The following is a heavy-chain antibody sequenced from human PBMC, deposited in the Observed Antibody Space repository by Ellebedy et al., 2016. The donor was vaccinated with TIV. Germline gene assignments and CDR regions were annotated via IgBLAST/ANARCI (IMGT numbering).Heavy chain of an antibody. J-gene: IGHJ4*02. CDR1: GIRISPYW. D-gene: IGHD2-21*02. CDR2: ITGSGAHT. V-gene: IGHV3-23*01. Sequence: GESLKISCAVSGIRISPYWMNWVRQAPGKGLEWVSGITGSGAHTYSADSVKGRFTISRDNSKSTLYLQMNSLRAEDTAVYYSAKRVTPGFFDYWGQGALVTVSS. CDR3: AKRVTPGFFDY.